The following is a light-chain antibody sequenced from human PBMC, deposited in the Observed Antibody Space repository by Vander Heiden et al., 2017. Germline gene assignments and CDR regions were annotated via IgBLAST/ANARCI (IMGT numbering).Light chain of an antibody. CDR2: GAS. CDR3: QQSFTTLKWT. Sequence: DIQMTQSPSSLSASVGDRVTITCRASQSVSTYLNWYQQKPGKVPKLLIYGASTLQSGVPSRLSGSGSGTDFTLTISSLEPEDFATYYCQQSFTTLKWTFGQGTRVEIK. CDR1: QSVSTY. J-gene: IGKJ1*01. V-gene: IGKV1-39*01.